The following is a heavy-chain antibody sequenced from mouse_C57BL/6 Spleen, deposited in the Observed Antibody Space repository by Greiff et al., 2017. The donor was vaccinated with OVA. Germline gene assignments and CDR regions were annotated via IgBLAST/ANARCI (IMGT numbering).Heavy chain of an antibody. CDR3: ARGDYYGSSYED. J-gene: IGHJ2*01. CDR2: IYPGDGDT. CDR1: GYAFSSSW. D-gene: IGHD1-1*01. V-gene: IGHV1-82*01. Sequence: QVQLKQSGPELVKPGASVKISCKASGYAFSSSWMNWVKQRPGKGLEWIGRIYPGDGDTNYNGKFKGKATLTADKSSSTAYMQLSSLTSEDSAVYFCARGDYYGSSYEDWGQGTTLTVSS.